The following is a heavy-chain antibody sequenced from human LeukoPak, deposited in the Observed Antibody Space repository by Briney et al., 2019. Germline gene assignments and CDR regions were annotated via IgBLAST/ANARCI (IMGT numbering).Heavy chain of an antibody. J-gene: IGHJ4*02. CDR3: ARGVSPTVVDY. D-gene: IGHD4-17*01. CDR1: GYTFTSYD. Sequence: ASVKVSCKASGYTFTSYDINWVRQATGQGPEWMGWMNPISGNTGYAPKFQGRVTMTRNTSINTAYMELSRLRSEDTAVYYCARGVSPTVVDYWGQGALVTVSS. V-gene: IGHV1-8*02. CDR2: MNPISGNT.